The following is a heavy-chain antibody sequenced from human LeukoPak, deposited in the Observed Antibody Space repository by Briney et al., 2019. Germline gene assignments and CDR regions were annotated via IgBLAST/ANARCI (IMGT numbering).Heavy chain of an antibody. J-gene: IGHJ6*03. CDR1: GDTFINYA. CDR3: ATSRRAYYYYYMDV. Sequence: SVKVSCKASGDTFINYAISWVRQASGQGLEWMGGIIPVFGTTNYAQNFQGRVTITTDESTSTAYMELSSLRSEDTAVYYCATSRRAYYYYYMDVWGKGTTVTVSS. V-gene: IGHV1-69*05. CDR2: IIPVFGTT.